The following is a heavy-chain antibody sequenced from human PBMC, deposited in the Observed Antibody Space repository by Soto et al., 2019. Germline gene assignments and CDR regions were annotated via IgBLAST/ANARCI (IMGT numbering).Heavy chain of an antibody. V-gene: IGHV1-18*01. D-gene: IGHD5-18*01. CDR3: ARFIQGDYYYGMDV. Sequence: QAQLVQSGAEVKKPGASVKVSCKASGYTFYSHSISWVRQAPGQGLEWMGRINADYGNTQYAQKFRGRVTMTTDTXPTTVYMELTNLRSDDTAVYYCARFIQGDYYYGMDVWGQGTTVTVSS. J-gene: IGHJ6*02. CDR2: INADYGNT. CDR1: GYTFYSHS.